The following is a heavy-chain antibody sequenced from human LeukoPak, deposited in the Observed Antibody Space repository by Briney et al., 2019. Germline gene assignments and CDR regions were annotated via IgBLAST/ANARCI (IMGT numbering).Heavy chain of an antibody. CDR3: ARAGITMVRGVTHNWFDP. CDR2: IYYSGST. J-gene: IGHJ5*02. V-gene: IGHV4-31*03. CDR1: GGSIRSGGYY. Sequence: SQTLSLTCTVSGGSIRSGGYYWSWIRQHPGKGLEWIGYIYYSGSTYYNPSLKSRVTISVDTSKNQFSLKLSSVTAADTAVYYCARAGITMVRGVTHNWFDPWGQGTLVTVSS. D-gene: IGHD3-10*01.